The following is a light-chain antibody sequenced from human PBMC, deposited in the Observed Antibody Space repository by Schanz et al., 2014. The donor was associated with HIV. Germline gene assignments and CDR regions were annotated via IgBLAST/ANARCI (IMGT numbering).Light chain of an antibody. J-gene: IGLJ3*02. CDR3: QSYDSSLRGSV. V-gene: IGLV1-40*01. Sequence: QSVLTQLPSVSGAPGQRVTISCTGSSSNIGAGYDVHWYQQLPGTAPKLLIYGNSNRPSGVPDRFSGSKSGTSASLAITGLQAEDEADYYCQSYDSSLRGSVFGGGTKLTVL. CDR1: SSNIGAGYD. CDR2: GNS.